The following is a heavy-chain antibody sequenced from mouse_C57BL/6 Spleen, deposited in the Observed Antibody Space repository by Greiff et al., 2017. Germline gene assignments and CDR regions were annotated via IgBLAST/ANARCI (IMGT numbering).Heavy chain of an antibody. Sequence: QVQLQQPGAELVKPGASVKLSCKASGYTFTSYWMHWVKQRPGRGLEWIGRIDPNSGGTKYNEKFKSKATLTVDKPSSTAYMQLSSLPSEDSAVYYCARGVIYDGYLVYAMDYWGQGTSVTVSS. J-gene: IGHJ4*01. D-gene: IGHD2-3*01. CDR2: IDPNSGGT. CDR1: GYTFTSYW. CDR3: ARGVIYDGYLVYAMDY. V-gene: IGHV1-72*01.